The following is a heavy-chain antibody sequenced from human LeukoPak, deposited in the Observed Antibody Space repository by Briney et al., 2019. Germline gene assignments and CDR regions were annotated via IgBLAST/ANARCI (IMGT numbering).Heavy chain of an antibody. J-gene: IGHJ4*02. CDR2: INLSSGGT. D-gene: IGHD3-22*01. V-gene: IGHV1-2*02. Sequence: ASVKVSCKASGYTFSDYYTHWVRQAPGQGLEWMGWINLSSGGTNYAQKFQGRVTMTRDTSISTVYMEVSSLRSDDTAVHYCARRKDTSGYDYWGQGTLVTVSS. CDR1: GYTFSDYY. CDR3: ARRKDTSGYDY.